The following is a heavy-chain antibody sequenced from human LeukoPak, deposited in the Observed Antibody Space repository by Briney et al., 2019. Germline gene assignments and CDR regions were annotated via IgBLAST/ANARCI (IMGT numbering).Heavy chain of an antibody. V-gene: IGHV1-8*03. Sequence: GASVKVSCKASGYTFTSYDINWVRQATGQGLEWMGWMNPNSGNTGYAQKFQGRVTITWNTSISTAYMELSSLRSEDTAVYYCARGLVPAAPDAFDYWGQGTLVAVSS. J-gene: IGHJ4*02. CDR3: ARGLVPAAPDAFDY. CDR2: MNPNSGNT. D-gene: IGHD2-2*01. CDR1: GYTFTSYD.